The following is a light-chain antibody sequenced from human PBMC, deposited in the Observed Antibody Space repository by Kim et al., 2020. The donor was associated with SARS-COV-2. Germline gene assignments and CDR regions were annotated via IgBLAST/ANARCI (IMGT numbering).Light chain of an antibody. CDR2: EVT. CDR3: SSYTTSHTWV. V-gene: IGLV2-14*03. J-gene: IGLJ3*02. Sequence: QSALTQPASVSGSPGQTIIISCTGTSSDVGIYDYVSWFQQHPVKAPKLLIYEVTQRPSGVSHRFSASKSGSTASLTISGLQPEDEADYYCSSYTTSHTWVFGGGTQLTVL. CDR1: SSDVGIYDY.